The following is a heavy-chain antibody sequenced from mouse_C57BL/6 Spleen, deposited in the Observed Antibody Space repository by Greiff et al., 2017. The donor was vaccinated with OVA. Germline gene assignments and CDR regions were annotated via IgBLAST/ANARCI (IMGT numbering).Heavy chain of an antibody. CDR1: GYAFSSYW. V-gene: IGHV1-80*01. CDR2: IYPGDGDT. Sequence: QVQLQQSGAELVKPGASVKISCKASGYAFSSYWMNWVKQRPGKGLEWIGQIYPGDGDTNYNGKFKGKATLTADKSSSTAYMQLSSLTSEDSAVYFCARGSTVPYYFDYWGQGTTLTVSS. D-gene: IGHD1-1*01. CDR3: ARGSTVPYYFDY. J-gene: IGHJ2*01.